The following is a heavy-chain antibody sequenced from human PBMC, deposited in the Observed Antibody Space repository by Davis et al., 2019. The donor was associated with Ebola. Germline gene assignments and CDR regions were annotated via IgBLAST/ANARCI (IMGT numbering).Heavy chain of an antibody. CDR1: GFTFSSYA. V-gene: IGHV3-23*01. CDR3: AKEPTGKAAAGGGTDY. CDR2: ISGSGGST. D-gene: IGHD6-13*01. J-gene: IGHJ4*02. Sequence: ESLKISCAASGFTFSSYAMSLVRQAPGKGLEWCSAISGSGGSTYYADSVKGRFTISRDNSKNTLYLQMNSLRAEDTAVYYCAKEPTGKAAAGGGTDYWGQGTLVTVSS.